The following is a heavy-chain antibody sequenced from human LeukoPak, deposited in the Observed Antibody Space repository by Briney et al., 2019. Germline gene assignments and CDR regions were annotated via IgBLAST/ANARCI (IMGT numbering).Heavy chain of an antibody. CDR1: GYTFTSYY. CDR2: INPSGGST. D-gene: IGHD6-13*01. V-gene: IGHV1-46*01. J-gene: IGHJ4*02. CDR3: ARVYSSSWYDAPELDY. Sequence: ASVKVSCKASGYTFTSYYMHWVRQAPGQGLEWMGIINPSGGSTSYAQKFQGRVTMTRDTSTSTVCMELSSLRSEDTAAYYCARVYSSSWYDAPELDYWGQGTLVTVSS.